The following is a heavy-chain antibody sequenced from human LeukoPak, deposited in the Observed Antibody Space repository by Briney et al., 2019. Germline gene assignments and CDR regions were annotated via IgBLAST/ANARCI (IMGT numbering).Heavy chain of an antibody. CDR1: GGTFSSYA. CDR3: ARIESSGYYYVDYYYCMDV. J-gene: IGHJ6*03. CDR2: IIPIFGTA. D-gene: IGHD3-22*01. Sequence: GASVKLSCKASGGTFSSYAISWVRQAPGQGLEWMGGIIPIFGTANYAQKFQGRVTITADKCTSTAYMELSSLRSEDTAVYYCARIESSGYYYVDYYYCMDVWGKGTTVTVSS. V-gene: IGHV1-69*06.